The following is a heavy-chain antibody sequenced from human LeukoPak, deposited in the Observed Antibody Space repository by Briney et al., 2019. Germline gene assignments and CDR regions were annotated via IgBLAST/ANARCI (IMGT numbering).Heavy chain of an antibody. V-gene: IGHV3-20*04. J-gene: IGHJ6*03. CDR3: ARAVWSGYSGNNYYYYMDV. Sequence: PGGSLRLSCAASGFTFDDYGMSWVRQAPGKGLEWVSGINWNGGSTGYADSVKGRFTISRDNAKNSLYLQMNSLRAEDTALYYCARAVWSGYSGNNYYYYMDVWGKGTTVTVSS. CDR1: GFTFDDYG. CDR2: INWNGGST. D-gene: IGHD3-3*01.